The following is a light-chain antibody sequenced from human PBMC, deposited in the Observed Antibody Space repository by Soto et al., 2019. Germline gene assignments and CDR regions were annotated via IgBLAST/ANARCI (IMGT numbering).Light chain of an antibody. CDR2: KAS. V-gene: IGKV1-5*03. Sequence: DIQMTQSPSTLSVSVGDRVTITCRASQSISSWLAWYQQNPGKAPKLLIYKASSLDSGVPSRFSGSGSGTEFTLPISSLQPDDFETYYCQQYNSYSTFGQGTKVEIK. J-gene: IGKJ1*01. CDR3: QQYNSYST. CDR1: QSISSW.